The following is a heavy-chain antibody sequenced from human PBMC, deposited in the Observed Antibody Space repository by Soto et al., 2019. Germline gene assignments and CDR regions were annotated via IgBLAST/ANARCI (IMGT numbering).Heavy chain of an antibody. J-gene: IGHJ6*02. CDR1: GDSISSSKYY. CDR3: ARDVDV. Sequence: PSETLSLTCPFSGDSISSSKYYWGWIRQPPGKGLEWIGSIYYSGSPYYNSSLKSRVTISVDTSKNHFSLKLTSMTAADTAVYYCARDVDVWGQGTTVTVSS. CDR2: IYYSGSP. V-gene: IGHV4-39*02.